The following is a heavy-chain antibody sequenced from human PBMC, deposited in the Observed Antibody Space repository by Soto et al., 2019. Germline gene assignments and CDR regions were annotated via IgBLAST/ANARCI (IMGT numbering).Heavy chain of an antibody. J-gene: IGHJ4*02. CDR3: ESGDSQDVRGRGVMEIFEY. CDR1: VCSIISYY. V-gene: IGHV4-59*01. D-gene: IGHD3-10*01. Sequence: PSSTXSLTCTVGVCSIISYYCFLIRQSPGKGLEWIGYIYYSWSTNYNPSLKSRVTISVDTSKNQFSLKLSSVTAADTAVYYCESGDSQDVRGRGVMEIFEYWGQGNMVKVSS. CDR2: IYYSWST.